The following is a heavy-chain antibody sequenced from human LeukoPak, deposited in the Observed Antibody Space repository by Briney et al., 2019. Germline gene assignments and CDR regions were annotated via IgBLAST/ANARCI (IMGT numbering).Heavy chain of an antibody. J-gene: IGHJ6*02. CDR1: GFTFSSYW. CDR2: IKQDGSEK. D-gene: IGHD3-3*01. Sequence: GGSLRLSCAASGFTFSSYWMSWVRQAPGKGLEWVANIKQDGSEKFYVDSVKGRFTISRDNTKNSLYLQMNSLRAEDTAVYYCAREPIFGVVTRVYYYGMDVWGQGTTVTVSS. V-gene: IGHV3-7*01. CDR3: AREPIFGVVTRVYYYGMDV.